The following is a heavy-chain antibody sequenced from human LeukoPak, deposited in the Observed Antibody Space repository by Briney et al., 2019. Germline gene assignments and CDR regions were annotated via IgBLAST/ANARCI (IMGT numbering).Heavy chain of an antibody. CDR1: GFTFSSYG. Sequence: GGSLRLSCAASGFTFSSYGMHWVRQAPGKGLEWVAVISYDGSNKYYADSVKGRFTISRDNSKNTLYLQMNSLRAEDTAVYYCAKDPYDYVWGSYPDYWGQGTLVTVSS. D-gene: IGHD3-16*02. CDR3: AKDPYDYVWGSYPDY. V-gene: IGHV3-30*18. CDR2: ISYDGSNK. J-gene: IGHJ4*02.